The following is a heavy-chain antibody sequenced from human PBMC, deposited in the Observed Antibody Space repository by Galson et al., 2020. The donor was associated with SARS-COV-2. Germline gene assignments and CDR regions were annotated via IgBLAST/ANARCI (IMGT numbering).Heavy chain of an antibody. CDR1: GMTFSGYA. Sequence: GGSLRLSCAASGMTFSGYAMSWVRQAPGKGLEWVSGISGIRADAYYADSVKGRFTISRDNSKNTLYLHMSSLRAEDTAVYYCAEDLETFYYGSGSYWHIWGQGTMVTVSS. V-gene: IGHV3-23*01. CDR2: ISGIRADA. J-gene: IGHJ3*02. D-gene: IGHD3-10*01. CDR3: AEDLETFYYGSGSYWHI.